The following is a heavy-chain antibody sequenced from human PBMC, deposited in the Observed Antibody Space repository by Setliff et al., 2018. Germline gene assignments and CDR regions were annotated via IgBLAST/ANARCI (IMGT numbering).Heavy chain of an antibody. CDR3: LRLVRYCTKIACQATSGDEV. CDR1: GYTFSIYG. CDR2: ISAYNGKT. D-gene: IGHD2-8*01. Sequence: ASVKVSCKASGYTFSIYGVSWVRQAPGQGLEWMGWISAYNGKTYFAQKFQDRVTLTTHTSTNMGYLELRDLRSDDTAVYYCLRLVRYCTKIACQATSGDEVWGLGTLVTVSS. J-gene: IGHJ4*02. V-gene: IGHV1-18*01.